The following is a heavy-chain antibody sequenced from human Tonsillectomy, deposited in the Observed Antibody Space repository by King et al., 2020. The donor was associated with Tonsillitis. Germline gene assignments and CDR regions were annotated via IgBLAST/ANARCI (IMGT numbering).Heavy chain of an antibody. J-gene: IGHJ5*02. V-gene: IGHV4-4*02. D-gene: IGHD3-10*01. Sequence: QLQESGPGLVKPSGTLSLTCAVSGDSISSSNWWSWVRQPPGKGLEWIGEIYHSGSTNYNPSLKSRVTISVDKSMNQFSLKLSSVTAADTAVYYCARFMVRGVGANWFDPWGQGTLVTVSS. CDR3: ARFMVRGVGANWFDP. CDR1: GDSISSSNW. CDR2: IYHSGST.